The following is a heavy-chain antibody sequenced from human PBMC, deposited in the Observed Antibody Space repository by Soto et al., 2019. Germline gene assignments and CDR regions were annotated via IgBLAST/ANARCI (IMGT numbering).Heavy chain of an antibody. D-gene: IGHD3-22*01. V-gene: IGHV3-30*18. CDR1: GFTFSSYG. CDR3: AKSSSYDSSGYFDY. Sequence: GGSLRLSCAASGFTFSSYGMHWVRQAPGKGLEWVAVTSYDGSNKYYADSVKGRFTISRDNSKNTLYLQMNSLRAEDTAVYYCAKSSSYDSSGYFDYWGQGTLVTVSS. J-gene: IGHJ4*02. CDR2: TSYDGSNK.